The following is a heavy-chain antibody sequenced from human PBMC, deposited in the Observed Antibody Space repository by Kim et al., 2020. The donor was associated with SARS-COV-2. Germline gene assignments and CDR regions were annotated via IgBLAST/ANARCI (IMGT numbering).Heavy chain of an antibody. J-gene: IGHJ4*02. D-gene: IGHD3-10*01. Sequence: YTPSLKSRVTISVDTSKNQFSLKLSSVTAADTAVYYCARHYYGSGSYLPYWGQGTLVTVSS. CDR3: ARHYYGSGSYLPY. V-gene: IGHV4-39*01.